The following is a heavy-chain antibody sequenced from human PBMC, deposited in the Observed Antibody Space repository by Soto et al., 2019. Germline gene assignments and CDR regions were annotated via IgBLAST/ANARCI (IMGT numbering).Heavy chain of an antibody. V-gene: IGHV4-39*07. Sequence: SETLSLTCTVSGGSISSSSYYWGWIRQPPGKGLEWIGSIYYSGSTYYNPSLKSRVTISVDTSKNQFSLKLSSVTAADTAVYYCARVVVTAILGVAFDIWGQGTMVTVSS. D-gene: IGHD2-21*02. CDR3: ARVVVTAILGVAFDI. CDR1: GGSISSSSYY. J-gene: IGHJ3*02. CDR2: IYYSGST.